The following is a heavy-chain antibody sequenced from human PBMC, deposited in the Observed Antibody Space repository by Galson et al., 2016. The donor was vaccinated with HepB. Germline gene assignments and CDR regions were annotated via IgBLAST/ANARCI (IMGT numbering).Heavy chain of an antibody. J-gene: IGHJ4*02. CDR2: IWYDGSNT. D-gene: IGHD4-17*01. Sequence: SLRLSCAASGFTFSSYGIHWVRQAPGQGLEWVAVIWYDGSNTYYADSVKGRFTISRDNSKNTLYLQMNSLRAEDTAVYYCARESSYGDYVLVYWGQGTLVTVSS. CDR3: ARESSYGDYVLVY. V-gene: IGHV3-33*01. CDR1: GFTFSSYG.